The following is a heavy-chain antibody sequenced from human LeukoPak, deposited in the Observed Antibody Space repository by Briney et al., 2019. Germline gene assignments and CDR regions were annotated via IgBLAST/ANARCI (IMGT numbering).Heavy chain of an antibody. J-gene: IGHJ6*03. CDR3: ARAGRAYSSSYNYMDV. V-gene: IGHV1-69*05. D-gene: IGHD6-6*01. CDR2: IIPIFGTA. CDR1: GGTFSSYA. Sequence: GASVKVSCKASGGTFSSYAISWVRQAPGQGLEWMGGIIPIFGTANYAQKFQGRVTITTNESTSTAYMELSSLRSEDTAVYYCARAGRAYSSSYNYMDVWGKGTTVTVSS.